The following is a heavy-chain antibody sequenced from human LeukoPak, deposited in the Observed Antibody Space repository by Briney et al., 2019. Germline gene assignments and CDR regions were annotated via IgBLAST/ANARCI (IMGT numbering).Heavy chain of an antibody. J-gene: IGHJ4*02. Sequence: SETLSLTCAVYGGSFSGYYWSWIRQPPGKGLEWIGEINHSGRTNYNPSLKSRVTISVDTSKNQFSLKLSSVTAADTAVYYCARLPLGAFAEFLNFDYWGQGIPVTVSS. CDR1: GGSFSGYY. CDR2: INHSGRT. D-gene: IGHD3-10*01. CDR3: ARLPLGAFAEFLNFDY. V-gene: IGHV4-34*01.